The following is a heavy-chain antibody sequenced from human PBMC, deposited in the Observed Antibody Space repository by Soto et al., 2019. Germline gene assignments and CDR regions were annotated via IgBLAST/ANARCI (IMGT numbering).Heavy chain of an antibody. Sequence: SETLSLTCSFSCFAIIRGYYWSWVRQPPGKGLEWIGSIYPSVSSYHNPSLATRLGLSIDTSKNHFTLNLTSVTAADTALYFCAREKVGTTFFDNWGQGIQVTVSS. J-gene: IGHJ4*02. CDR2: IYPSVSS. CDR1: CFAIIRGYY. D-gene: IGHD1-1*01. V-gene: IGHV4-38-2*02. CDR3: AREKVGTTFFDN.